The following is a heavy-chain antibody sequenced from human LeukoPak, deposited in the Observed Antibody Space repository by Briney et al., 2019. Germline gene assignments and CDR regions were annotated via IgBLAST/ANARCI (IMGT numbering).Heavy chain of an antibody. CDR3: AKGGGTATMVRGVIIGDYFDY. Sequence: GGSLRLSCAASGFTFSSYGMHWVRQAPGKGLEWVAVIWYDGSNKYYADSVKGRFTISRDNSKNTLYLQMNSLRAEDTAVYYCAKGGGTATMVRGVIIGDYFDYWGQGTWSPSPQ. CDR2: IWYDGSNK. D-gene: IGHD3-10*01. J-gene: IGHJ4*02. CDR1: GFTFSSYG. V-gene: IGHV3-33*06.